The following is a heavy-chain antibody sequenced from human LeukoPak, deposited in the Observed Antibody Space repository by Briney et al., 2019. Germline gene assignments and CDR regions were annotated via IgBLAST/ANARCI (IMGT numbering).Heavy chain of an antibody. Sequence: GASVKVSCKASGYTFTGYYMHWVRQAPGQGLEWMGWINPNSGGTNYAQKFQGRATMTRDTSISTAYMELSRLRSDDTAVYYCAREGEPLGARRPFDYWGQGTLVTVSS. D-gene: IGHD1-14*01. V-gene: IGHV1-2*02. J-gene: IGHJ4*02. CDR3: AREGEPLGARRPFDY. CDR1: GYTFTGYY. CDR2: INPNSGGT.